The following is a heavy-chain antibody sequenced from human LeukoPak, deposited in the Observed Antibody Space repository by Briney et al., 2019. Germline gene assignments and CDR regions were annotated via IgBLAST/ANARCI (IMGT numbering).Heavy chain of an antibody. CDR3: ARLAGDYAGVSFDY. V-gene: IGHV4-39*01. D-gene: IGHD4-17*01. Sequence: SETLSLTCTVSGGSISSNTYYWGWIRQPPGKGLEWIGNFYYSGNTYYNPSLKSRVTISVDTSKNQFSLKLSSLTAAGTAVYYCARLAGDYAGVSFDYWGQGTLVTVSS. CDR2: FYYSGNT. J-gene: IGHJ4*02. CDR1: GGSISSNTYY.